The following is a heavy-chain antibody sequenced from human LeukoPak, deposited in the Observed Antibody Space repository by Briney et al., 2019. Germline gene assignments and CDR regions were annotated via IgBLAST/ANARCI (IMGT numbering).Heavy chain of an antibody. CDR1: GGSISRNY. Sequence: PSETLSLTCTVSGGSISRNYWNWIRQPPGEGLEWIGYIYDNGSAKYNPSLKSRVTMSVDMSRKQFSLKLSSVTAADTAVYYCARLVIPYYDILTGYPRDYYYYGMDVWGQGTTVTVSS. V-gene: IGHV4-59*12. J-gene: IGHJ6*02. CDR2: IYDNGSA. CDR3: ARLVIPYYDILTGYPRDYYYYGMDV. D-gene: IGHD3-9*01.